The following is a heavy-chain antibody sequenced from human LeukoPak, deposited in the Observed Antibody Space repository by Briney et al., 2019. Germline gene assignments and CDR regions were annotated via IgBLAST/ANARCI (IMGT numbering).Heavy chain of an antibody. V-gene: IGHV3-11*01. CDR1: GFTFSDYY. CDR3: AKEAGYSSGWYNY. J-gene: IGHJ4*02. Sequence: GGSLRLSCAASGFTFSDYYMSWIRQAPGKGLEWVSYISSSGSTIYYADSVKGRFTISRDNSKNTLYLQMNSLRAEDTAVYYCAKEAGYSSGWYNYWGQGTLVTVSS. D-gene: IGHD6-19*01. CDR2: ISSSGSTI.